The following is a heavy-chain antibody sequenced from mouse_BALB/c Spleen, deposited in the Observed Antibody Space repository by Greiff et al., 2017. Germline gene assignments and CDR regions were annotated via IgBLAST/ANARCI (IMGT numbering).Heavy chain of an antibody. CDR2: IDPANGNT. J-gene: IGHJ4*01. CDR1: GFNIKDTY. D-gene: IGHD2-4*01. CDR3: AVYDYDGYYAMDY. V-gene: IGHV14-3*02. Sequence: EVQLQQSGAELVKPGASVKLSCTASGFNIKDTYMHWVKQRPEQGLEWIGRIDPANGNTKYDPKFQGKATITADTSSNTAYLQLSSLTSEDTAVYYCAVYDYDGYYAMDYWGQGTSVTVSS.